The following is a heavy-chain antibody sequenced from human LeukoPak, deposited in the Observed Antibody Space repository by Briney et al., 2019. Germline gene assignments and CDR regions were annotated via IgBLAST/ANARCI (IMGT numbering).Heavy chain of an antibody. CDR1: GFTFSSYA. V-gene: IGHV4-34*01. J-gene: IGHJ4*02. CDR2: INHSGST. Sequence: GSLRLSCAASGFTFSSYAMSWVRQAPGKGLEWIGEINHSGSTNYNPSLKSRVTISVDTSKNQFSLKLSSVTAADTAVYYCARGFELYGDYGGTYYFDYWGQGTLVTVSS. CDR3: ARGFELYGDYGGTYYFDY. D-gene: IGHD4-17*01.